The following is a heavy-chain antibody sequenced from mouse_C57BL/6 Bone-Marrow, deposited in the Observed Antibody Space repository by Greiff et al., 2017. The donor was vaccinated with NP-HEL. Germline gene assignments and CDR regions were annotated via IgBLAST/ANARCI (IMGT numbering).Heavy chain of an antibody. V-gene: IGHV5-17*01. D-gene: IGHD2-3*01. J-gene: IGHJ1*03. CDR2: ISSGSSTI. CDR1: GFTFSDYG. Sequence: EVQLVESGGGLVKPGGSLKLSCAASGFTFSDYGMHWVRQAPEKGLEWVAYISSGSSTIYYADTVKGRFTISRDNAMNTLFLQMTSLRSEDTAMYYCARRWLLNWYFDVWGTGTTVTVSS. CDR3: ARRWLLNWYFDV.